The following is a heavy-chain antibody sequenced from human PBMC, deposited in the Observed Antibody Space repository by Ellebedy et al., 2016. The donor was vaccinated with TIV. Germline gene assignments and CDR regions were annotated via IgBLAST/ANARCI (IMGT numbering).Heavy chain of an antibody. V-gene: IGHV4-59*01. CDR2: IYYSGST. Sequence: MPSETLSLTCTVSGGSISSYYWSWIRQPPGKGLEWIGYIYYSGSTNYNPSLKSRVTISVDTSKNQFSLKLSSVTAADTAVYYCARDRGAAAGLFDPWGQGTLVTVSS. CDR3: ARDRGAAAGLFDP. J-gene: IGHJ5*02. D-gene: IGHD6-13*01. CDR1: GGSISSYY.